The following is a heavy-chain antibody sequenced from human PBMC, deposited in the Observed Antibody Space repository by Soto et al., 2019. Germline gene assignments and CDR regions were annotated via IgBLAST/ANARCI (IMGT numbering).Heavy chain of an antibody. D-gene: IGHD3-22*01. CDR3: ARHDSSGYYYYFDY. CDR1: GYTFTSYG. J-gene: IGHJ4*02. V-gene: IGHV1-18*01. CDR2: ISAYNGNT. Sequence: QVQLVQSGAEVKKPGASVKVSCKASGYTFTSYGISWVRQAPGQGLEWMGWISAYNGNTNYAQKLQGRVTMTTDTAASTDYMELRSLRADDTAVYYCARHDSSGYYYYFDYWGQGTLVTVSS.